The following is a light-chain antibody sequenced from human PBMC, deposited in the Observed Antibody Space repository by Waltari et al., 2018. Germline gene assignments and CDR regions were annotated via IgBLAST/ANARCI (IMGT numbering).Light chain of an antibody. CDR2: GTS. J-gene: IGKJ4*01. CDR1: QSFTSNF. Sequence: EIVLTQSPGTLSLSPGERATLSCRASQSFTSNFLAWYQQKPGQAPRLFIRGTSTRATGIPDRFSGSGSGTDFTLTISRLEPEDFAVYYCQQSGSSPTFGGGTKVEIK. CDR3: QQSGSSPT. V-gene: IGKV3-20*01.